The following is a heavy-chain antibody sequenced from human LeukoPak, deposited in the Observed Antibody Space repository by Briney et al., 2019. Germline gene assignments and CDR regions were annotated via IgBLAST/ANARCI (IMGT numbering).Heavy chain of an antibody. V-gene: IGHV3-23*01. J-gene: IGHJ4*02. CDR3: AKDWSTMVRGVHDY. CDR2: ISGSGGST. CDR1: GFTFSSYA. Sequence: PGGSLRLSCAASGFTFSSYARSWVRQAPGKGLEWGSAISGSGGSTYYADSVKGRFTISRDNSKNTLYLQMNSLRAEDTAVYYCAKDWSTMVRGVHDYWGQGTLVTVSS. D-gene: IGHD3-10*01.